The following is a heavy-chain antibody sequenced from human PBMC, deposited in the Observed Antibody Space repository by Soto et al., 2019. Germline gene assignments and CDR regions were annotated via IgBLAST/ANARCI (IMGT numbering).Heavy chain of an antibody. D-gene: IGHD6-6*01. Sequence: PGGSLRLSCAASGFTFTNYWMTWARQAPGKGLEWVANIKQDGSTKYYVDSVKGRFTIFRDNAKNSLYLQINSLRAEDTAVYYCARIGYSSSSFDFWGQGTLVTVSS. J-gene: IGHJ4*02. V-gene: IGHV3-7*01. CDR1: GFTFTNYW. CDR2: IKQDGSTK. CDR3: ARIGYSSSSFDF.